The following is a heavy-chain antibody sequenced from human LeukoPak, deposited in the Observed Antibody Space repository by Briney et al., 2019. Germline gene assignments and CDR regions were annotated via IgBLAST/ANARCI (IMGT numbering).Heavy chain of an antibody. J-gene: IGHJ5*02. CDR3: ARDRMCHVSEFDP. V-gene: IGHV4-4*07. CDR2: IHTFGTP. CDR1: GDSISTSY. D-gene: IGHD5/OR15-5a*01. Sequence: SETLSLTCIVSGDSISTSYWSWIRQPAGKGLEWIGRIHTFGTPNYNPSLKSRVTMSLDTSRNQISLKLSFVTAADSAVYYCARDRMCHVSEFDPWGRGTLVTVSS.